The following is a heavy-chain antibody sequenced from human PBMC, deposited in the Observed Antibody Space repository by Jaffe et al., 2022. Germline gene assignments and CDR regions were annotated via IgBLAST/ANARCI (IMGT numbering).Heavy chain of an antibody. D-gene: IGHD4-17*01. CDR1: GGSISSYY. Sequence: QVQLQESGPGLVKPSETLSLTCTVSGGSISSYYWSWIRQPPGKGLEWIGYIYYSGSTNYNPSLKSRVTISVDTSKNQFSLKLSSVTAADTAVYYCARVPLDYGDYLDSLSFDYWGQGTLVTVSS. CDR2: IYYSGST. V-gene: IGHV4-59*01. CDR3: ARVPLDYGDYLDSLSFDY. J-gene: IGHJ4*02.